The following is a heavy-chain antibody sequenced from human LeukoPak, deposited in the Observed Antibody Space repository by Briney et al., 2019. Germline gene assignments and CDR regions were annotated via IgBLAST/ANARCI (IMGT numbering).Heavy chain of an antibody. V-gene: IGHV1-3*01. D-gene: IGHD1-7*01. CDR3: ARVELKTGVDY. CDR2: INAGNGNT. Sequence: EASVKVSCKASGYTFTSYAMHWVRQAPGQRLEWMGWINAGNGNTKYSQKFQGRVTITRDTSASTAYMELSSLRSEDTAVYYCARVELKTGVDYWGQGTLVTVSS. CDR1: GYTFTSYA. J-gene: IGHJ4*02.